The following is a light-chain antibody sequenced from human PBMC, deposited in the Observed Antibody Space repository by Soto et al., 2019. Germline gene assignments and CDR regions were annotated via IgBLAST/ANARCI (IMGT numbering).Light chain of an antibody. CDR1: QGISRW. V-gene: IGKV1-12*01. CDR3: QQANSFPLT. J-gene: IGKJ3*01. Sequence: DLQMTQLPSSMSASVGDRVTITCRASQGISRWLAWYHQKPGKAPNLLIYSASTLHSGDPSRFSGSGSGTDFTRTISSLQPEDFGTYYCQQANSFPLTFGPGTKVDMK. CDR2: SAS.